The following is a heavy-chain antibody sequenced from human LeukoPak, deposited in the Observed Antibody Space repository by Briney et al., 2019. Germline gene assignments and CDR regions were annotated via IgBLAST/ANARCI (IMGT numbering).Heavy chain of an antibody. Sequence: GGSLRLSCAASGFTFDGYAMHWVRQAPGKGLEWVSGISWNSGSIGYADSVKGRFTISRDNAKNSLYLQMNSLRAEDTALYYCAKDIGGIAVAGRRFDYWGQGTLVTVSS. V-gene: IGHV3-9*01. CDR3: AKDIGGIAVAGRRFDY. D-gene: IGHD6-19*01. J-gene: IGHJ4*02. CDR2: ISWNSGSI. CDR1: GFTFDGYA.